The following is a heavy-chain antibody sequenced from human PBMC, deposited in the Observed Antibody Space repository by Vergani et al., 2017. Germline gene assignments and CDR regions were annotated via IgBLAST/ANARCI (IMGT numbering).Heavy chain of an antibody. J-gene: IGHJ5*02. CDR3: ARVGWSYYDSSGYYYAPGGWFDP. CDR1: RYSFTSYW. Sequence: EVQLVQSGAEVKKPGESLRISCKGSRYSFTSYWISWVRQMPGKGLEWMGRIDPSDSYTNYSPSFQGHVTISADKSSSTAYLQWSSLKASDTAMYYCARVGWSYYDSSGYYYAPGGWFDPWGQGTLVTVSS. CDR2: IDPSDSYT. D-gene: IGHD3-22*01. V-gene: IGHV5-10-1*03.